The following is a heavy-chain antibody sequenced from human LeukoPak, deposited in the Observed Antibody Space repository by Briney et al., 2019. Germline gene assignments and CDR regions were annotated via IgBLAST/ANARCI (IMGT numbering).Heavy chain of an antibody. J-gene: IGHJ5*02. CDR1: GGSISGYY. Sequence: SETLSLTCTVSGGSISGYYWSYIRQPPGEGLEWIGYIHGSGSTDYNPSLKSRVTISVDTSENQFSLKLSSVTAAGTAIYYCAKHSHTGFDPRGQGTLVTVSS. D-gene: IGHD5-18*01. CDR2: IHGSGST. V-gene: IGHV4-59*01. CDR3: AKHSHTGFDP.